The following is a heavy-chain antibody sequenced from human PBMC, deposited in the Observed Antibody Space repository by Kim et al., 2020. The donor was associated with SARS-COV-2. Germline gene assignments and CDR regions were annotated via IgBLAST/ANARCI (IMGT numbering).Heavy chain of an antibody. Sequence: VKGRFTISRNNSKNTLYLQMNSLRAEDTAVYYCAKDHPRYGSGSYSWFDPWGQGTLVTVSS. J-gene: IGHJ5*02. CDR3: AKDHPRYGSGSYSWFDP. V-gene: IGHV3-33*06. D-gene: IGHD3-10*01.